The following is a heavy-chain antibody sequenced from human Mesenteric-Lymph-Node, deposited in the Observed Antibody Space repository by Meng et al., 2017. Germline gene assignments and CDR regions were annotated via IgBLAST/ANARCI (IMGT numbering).Heavy chain of an antibody. CDR3: ARDGPPRGGYYDFWSGYVWFTP. V-gene: IGHV4-38-2*02. J-gene: IGHJ5*02. D-gene: IGHD3-3*01. CDR1: GYSISSGYY. CDR2: IYHSGST. Sequence: SETLSLTCAVSGYSISSGYYWGWIRQPPGKGLEWIGSIYHSGSTYYNPSLKSRVTISVDTSKNQFSLKLSSVTAADTAVYYCARDGPPRGGYYDFWSGYVWFTPWGQGTLVTVSS.